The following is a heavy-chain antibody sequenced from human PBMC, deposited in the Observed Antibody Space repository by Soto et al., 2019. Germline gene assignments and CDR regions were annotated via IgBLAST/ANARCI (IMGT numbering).Heavy chain of an antibody. V-gene: IGHV3-73*01. Sequence: GGSLRLSCAASGFTFSGSAMHWVRQASGKGLEWVGRIRSKANSYATAYAASVKGRFTISRDDSKNTAYLQMNSLKTEDTAVYYCTRHRVTGTNYYYYGMDVWCQGTTVTVSS. D-gene: IGHD1-20*01. J-gene: IGHJ6*02. CDR1: GFTFSGSA. CDR2: IRSKANSYAT. CDR3: TRHRVTGTNYYYYGMDV.